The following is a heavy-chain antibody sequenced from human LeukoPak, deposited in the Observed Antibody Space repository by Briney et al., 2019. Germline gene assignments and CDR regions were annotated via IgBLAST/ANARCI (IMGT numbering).Heavy chain of an antibody. J-gene: IGHJ4*02. V-gene: IGHV6-1*01. CDR1: GDSVSSNSSS. CDR3: ARRRYDGYSGYFDY. D-gene: IGHD3-22*01. CDR2: TYFWSKWNN. Sequence: SQTLSLTCAISGDSVSSNSSSWNWFRQSPSGGLEWLGRTYFWSKWNNDYAVSVQSRITITPDTSKNLVSLQLNSVTPEDTALYYCARRRYDGYSGYFDYWGQGALVTVSS.